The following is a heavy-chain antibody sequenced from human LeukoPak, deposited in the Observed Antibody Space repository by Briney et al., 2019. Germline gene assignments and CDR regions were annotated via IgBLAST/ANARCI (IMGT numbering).Heavy chain of an antibody. Sequence: GGSLRLSCAASGVTFYDYAMHWVRQAPGKGLEGVSGISWNSGSIGYADSVKGRFTISRDNAKNSLYLQMNSLRAEDTALYYCAKSAATAYYFDYWGQGTLVTVSS. CDR1: GVTFYDYA. CDR2: ISWNSGSI. J-gene: IGHJ4*02. V-gene: IGHV3-9*01. D-gene: IGHD2-2*01. CDR3: AKSAATAYYFDY.